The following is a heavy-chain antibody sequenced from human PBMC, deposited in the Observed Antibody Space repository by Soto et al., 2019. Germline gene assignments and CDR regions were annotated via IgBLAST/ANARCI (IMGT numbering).Heavy chain of an antibody. D-gene: IGHD4-4*01. CDR1: GYTFTSYD. Sequence: ASVKVSCKASGYTFTSYDINWVRQATGQGLEWMGWMNPNSGNTGYPQKFQGRVTMTRNTSISTAYMELSSLRFEDTAVYYCARSPPRVERNNYAGGWFDPWGQGTLVTVSS. V-gene: IGHV1-8*01. J-gene: IGHJ5*02. CDR3: ARSPPRVERNNYAGGWFDP. CDR2: MNPNSGNT.